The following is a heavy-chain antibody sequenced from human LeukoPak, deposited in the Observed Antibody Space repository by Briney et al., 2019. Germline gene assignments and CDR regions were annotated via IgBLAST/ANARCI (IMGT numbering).Heavy chain of an antibody. J-gene: IGHJ4*02. CDR3: ASDYFDY. Sequence: GGSLRLSCAASGFTFHSYWMHWVRQAPGKGLVWVSRIDNDGGSTTYADSVKGRFTISRDNAKNTLYLQMNNLRAEDTAVYYCASDYFDYWGQGTLVTVSS. CDR2: IDNDGGST. V-gene: IGHV3-74*01. CDR1: GFTFHSYW.